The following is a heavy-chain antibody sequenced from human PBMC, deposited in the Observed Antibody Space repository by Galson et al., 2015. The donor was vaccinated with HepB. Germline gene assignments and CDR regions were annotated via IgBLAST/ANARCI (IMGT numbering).Heavy chain of an antibody. Sequence: LSLTCAVSGGSISSGGYSWSWIRQPPGKGLEWIGYIYYSGSTYYNPSLKSRVTISVDTSKNQFSLKLSSVTAADTAVYYCARDLFRSWHYFDYWGQGTLVTVSS. CDR2: IYYSGST. D-gene: IGHD1-26*01. CDR3: ARDLFRSWHYFDY. V-gene: IGHV4-30-4*07. J-gene: IGHJ4*02. CDR1: GGSISSGGYS.